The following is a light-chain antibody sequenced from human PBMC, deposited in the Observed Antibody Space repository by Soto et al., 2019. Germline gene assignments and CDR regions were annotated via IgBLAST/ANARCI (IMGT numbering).Light chain of an antibody. Sequence: DVQMTQSPSTLSASVGDRVTITCRASQSISSWLAWYQQKPGKAPKVLIYKASILESGVPSRFSGNGSGTEFTLTISSLQPVDFATFYCQQYDAYPYTFGQGTKLEIK. CDR3: QQYDAYPYT. CDR1: QSISSW. CDR2: KAS. V-gene: IGKV1-5*03. J-gene: IGKJ2*01.